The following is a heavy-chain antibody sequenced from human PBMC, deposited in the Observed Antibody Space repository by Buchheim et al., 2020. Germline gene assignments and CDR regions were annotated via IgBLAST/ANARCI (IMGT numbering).Heavy chain of an antibody. J-gene: IGHJ4*02. D-gene: IGHD2-15*01. CDR2: IKEDGSDK. V-gene: IGHV3-7*01. Sequence: EVQLVESGGGLVQPGGSLRLSCAASGFTFSTYWMSWVRQAPGKGLEWVANIKEDGSDKYYVDSVKGRFTVSRDKATNSLDLQLHSLRSEDTAVYYCARDFWWLCDYWGQGTL. CDR1: GFTFSTYW. CDR3: ARDFWWLCDY.